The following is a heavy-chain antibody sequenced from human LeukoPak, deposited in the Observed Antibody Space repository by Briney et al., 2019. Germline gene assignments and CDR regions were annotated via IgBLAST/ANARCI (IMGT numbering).Heavy chain of an antibody. CDR3: ARDQDSSADY. V-gene: IGHV3-7*03. CDR1: GFTFSNSW. Sequence: GGSLRLSCAASGFTFSNSWMSWVRQAPGKGLEWVATIKPDGSAQYYADSVKGRFTISRDNAKNSLYLQMNSLRAEDTAVYYCARDQDSSADYWGQGTLVTVSS. D-gene: IGHD6-19*01. J-gene: IGHJ4*02. CDR2: IKPDGSAQ.